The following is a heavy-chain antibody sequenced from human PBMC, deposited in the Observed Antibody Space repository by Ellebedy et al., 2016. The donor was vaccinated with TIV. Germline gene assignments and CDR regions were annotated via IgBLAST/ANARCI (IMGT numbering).Heavy chain of an antibody. CDR3: ARGGSDAFDI. CDR2: IGTAGDT. D-gene: IGHD3-10*01. J-gene: IGHJ3*02. CDR1: GFTFSNYD. V-gene: IGHV3-13*01. Sequence: GGSLRPSXPPPGFTFSNYDMHWVRQVTGKGLEWFSAIGTAGDTYYPDSVKGRFTISRENAKNSLFLQMNNLRAGDTAMYYCARGGSDAFDIWGQGTMVTVSS.